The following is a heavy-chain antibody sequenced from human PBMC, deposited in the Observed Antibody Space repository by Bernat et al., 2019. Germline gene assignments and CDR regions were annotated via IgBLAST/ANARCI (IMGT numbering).Heavy chain of an antibody. D-gene: IGHD4-4*01. CDR2: IWNDGKNT. J-gene: IGHJ3*02. V-gene: IGHV3-33*01. CDR3: AGGKGSDYKDAFDI. Sequence: QGQLEESGGGVVQPGKSLRLSCATSGFNFKDFGMHWVRQAPGKGLEWVAVIWNDGKNTFYPDSVRGRFTISRDNSRNTLDLQVNSRRADDTAVYYCAGGKGSDYKDAFDIWGQGTEVIVSS. CDR1: GFNFKDFG.